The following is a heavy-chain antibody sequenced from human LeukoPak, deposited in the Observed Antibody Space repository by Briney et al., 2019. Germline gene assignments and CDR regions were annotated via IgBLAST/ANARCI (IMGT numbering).Heavy chain of an antibody. D-gene: IGHD2-8*02. CDR1: IDSTSGNY. V-gene: IGHV4-4*02. CDR3: ATEILGAPTPGAY. CDR2: VHRSGRT. Sequence: PSETLSLTCAVSIDSTSGNYWSWVRQSPGRGLEWIGEVHRSGRTNYMPSLKSRVTISIDKSKDQISLDLTSVTAADTAVYYCATEILGAPTPGAYWGQGTLVTVSS. J-gene: IGHJ4*02.